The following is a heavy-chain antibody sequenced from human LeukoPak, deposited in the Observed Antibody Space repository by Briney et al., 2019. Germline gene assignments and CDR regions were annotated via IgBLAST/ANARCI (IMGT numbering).Heavy chain of an antibody. D-gene: IGHD3-22*01. CDR1: GGTFSSYA. V-gene: IGHV1-69*01. J-gene: IGHJ6*03. Sequence: GASVKVSCKASGGTFSSYAISWVRQAPGQGLEWMGGIIPIFGTANYAQKFQGRVTITADESTSTAYMELSSLRSEDTAVYYCARGADSSGYPGYYYYYMDVWGKGTTVTVSS. CDR2: IIPIFGTA. CDR3: ARGADSSGYPGYYYYYMDV.